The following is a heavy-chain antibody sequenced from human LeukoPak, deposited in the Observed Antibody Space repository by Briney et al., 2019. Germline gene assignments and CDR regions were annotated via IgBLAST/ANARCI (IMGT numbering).Heavy chain of an antibody. CDR2: INHSGRT. CDR1: GGSFSGNY. CDR3: ARSGRENYCRGSVCTNYYYYYMDV. Sequence: SETLSLTCAVYGGSFSGNYWVLIRQPPGKGLEWIGEINHSGRTNYNPSLKSRVTISVDTSKNQFSLELSSVTAADTAVYYCARSGRENYCRGSVCTNYYYYYMDVWATGTTVTISS. D-gene: IGHD2-8*02. J-gene: IGHJ6*03. V-gene: IGHV4-34*01.